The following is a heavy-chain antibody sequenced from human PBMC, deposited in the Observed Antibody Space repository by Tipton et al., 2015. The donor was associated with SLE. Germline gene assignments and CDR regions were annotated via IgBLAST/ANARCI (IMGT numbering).Heavy chain of an antibody. CDR3: ARGGDWFDP. V-gene: IGHV4-59*01. CDR1: GGSISSYY. CDR2: IYYSGST. Sequence: TLSPTCTVSGGSISSYYWSWIRQPPGKGLEWIGYIYYSGSTNYNPSLKSRVTISVDTSKNQFSLKLSSVTAADTAVYYCARGGDWFDPWGQGTLVTVSS. D-gene: IGHD3-10*01. J-gene: IGHJ5*02.